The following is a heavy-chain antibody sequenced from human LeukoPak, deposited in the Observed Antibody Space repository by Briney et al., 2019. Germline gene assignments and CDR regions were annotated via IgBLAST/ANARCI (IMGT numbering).Heavy chain of an antibody. V-gene: IGHV4-4*02. CDR2: IYHSGST. Sequence: SETLSLTCAVSGGSISSSNWWSWVRQPPGKGLEWIGEIYHSGSTNYNPSLKSRVTISVDTSKNQFSLKLSSVTAADTAVYYCARDSSGEFDPWGQGTLVTVSS. CDR3: ARDSSGEFDP. CDR1: GGSISSSNW. D-gene: IGHD6-19*01. J-gene: IGHJ5*02.